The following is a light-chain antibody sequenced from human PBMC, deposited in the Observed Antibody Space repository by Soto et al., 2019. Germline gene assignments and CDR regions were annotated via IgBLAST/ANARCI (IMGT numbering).Light chain of an antibody. CDR1: QSVSSY. CDR2: DAS. CDR3: QQRSNWLPLT. V-gene: IGKV3-11*01. J-gene: IGKJ4*01. Sequence: EIVLTQSPATLSLSPGERATLSCRASQSVSSYLAWYQQKPGQAPRLLIYDASNRATGIPARFSGSGSGTDFTLTISSLEPEDFAVYYCQQRSNWLPLTFXGGTKVDI.